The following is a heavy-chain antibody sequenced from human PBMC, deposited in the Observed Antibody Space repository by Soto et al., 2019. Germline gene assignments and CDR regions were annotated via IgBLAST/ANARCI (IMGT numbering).Heavy chain of an antibody. J-gene: IGHJ4*02. D-gene: IGHD3-16*02. Sequence: GASVKVSCKASGGTFSNYAISWVRQAPGQGLEWMGGIIPIFGTANYAQKFQGRVTITADESTSTAYMELSSLRSEDTAVYYCARDAVMITFGGVIVPTYYFDYWGQGALVTVSS. V-gene: IGHV1-69*13. CDR1: GGTFSNYA. CDR2: IIPIFGTA. CDR3: ARDAVMITFGGVIVPTYYFDY.